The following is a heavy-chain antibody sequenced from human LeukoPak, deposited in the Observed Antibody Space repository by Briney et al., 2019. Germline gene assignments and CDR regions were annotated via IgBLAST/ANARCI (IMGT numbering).Heavy chain of an antibody. J-gene: IGHJ1*01. Sequence: ASVKVSCKASGGTFSSYAISWVRQAPGQGLEWMGRIIPILGIANYAQKFQGRVTITADKSTSTAYMELSSLRSEDTAVYYCARVRPTYYYDSSGFSGEYFQHWDQGTLVTVSS. CDR2: IIPILGIA. CDR3: ARVRPTYYYDSSGFSGEYFQH. D-gene: IGHD3-22*01. V-gene: IGHV1-69*04. CDR1: GGTFSSYA.